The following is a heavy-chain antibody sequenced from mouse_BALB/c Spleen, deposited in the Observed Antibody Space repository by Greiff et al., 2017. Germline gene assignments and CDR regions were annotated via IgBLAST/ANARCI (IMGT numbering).Heavy chain of an antibody. CDR3: ARSGLGSSSFDY. J-gene: IGHJ2*01. V-gene: IGHV1-7*01. Sequence: QVQQQQSGAELAKPGASVKMSCKASGYTFTSYWMHWVKQRPGQGLEWIGYINPSTGYTEYNQKFKDKATLTADKSSSTAYMQLSSLTSEDSAVYYCARSGLGSSSFDYWGQGTTVTVSS. D-gene: IGHD1-1*01. CDR1: GYTFTSYW. CDR2: INPSTGYT.